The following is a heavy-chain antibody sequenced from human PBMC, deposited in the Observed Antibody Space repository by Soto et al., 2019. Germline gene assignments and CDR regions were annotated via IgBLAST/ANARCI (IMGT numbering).Heavy chain of an antibody. J-gene: IGHJ4*02. CDR3: AKAAPGVLMVYALAY. Sequence: GGSLRLSXAASGFTFSSYVMSWVRQAPGKGLEWVSAISGSGGSTYYADSVKGRFTISRDNSKNTLYLQMNSLRAEDTAVYHCAKAAPGVLMVYALAYWGQGTLVTVSS. CDR1: GFTFSSYV. V-gene: IGHV3-23*01. CDR2: ISGSGGST. D-gene: IGHD2-8*01.